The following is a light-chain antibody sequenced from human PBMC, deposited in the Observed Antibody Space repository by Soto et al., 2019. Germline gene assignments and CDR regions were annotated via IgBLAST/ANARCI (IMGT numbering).Light chain of an antibody. CDR2: DAS. CDR3: QQYDYFPYT. V-gene: IGKV1-33*01. Sequence: DIQMTQSPSSLSASVGDRVTITCQASQDIDNNLNWYQQRSGKAPKVLIYDASNLKGGVPSRFSGSGSGTAFTFTISSLPTEDIATYDCQQYDYFPYTFGQGTKLEI. CDR1: QDIDNN. J-gene: IGKJ2*01.